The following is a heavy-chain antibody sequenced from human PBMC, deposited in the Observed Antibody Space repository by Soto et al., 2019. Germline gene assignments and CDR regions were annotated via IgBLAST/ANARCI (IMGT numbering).Heavy chain of an antibody. V-gene: IGHV4-59*01. CDR3: ARRYGDAFDI. CDR1: GGSISSYS. D-gene: IGHD3-9*01. Sequence: QVQLQESGPGLVKPSETLSLTCTVSGGSISSYSWSWLRPPPGKGLEWIGYLYYRGSTNYNPSLKRRVTIAVDTSKNQCSLKLSSVTAADTAVYYGARRYGDAFDIWGQGTMVTVSS. J-gene: IGHJ3*02. CDR2: LYYRGST.